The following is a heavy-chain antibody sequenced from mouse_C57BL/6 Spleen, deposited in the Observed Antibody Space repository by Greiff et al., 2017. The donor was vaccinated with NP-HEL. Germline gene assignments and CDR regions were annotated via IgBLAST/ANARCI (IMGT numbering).Heavy chain of an antibody. CDR3: ARFYYGSSYGYFDV. CDR2: IDPSDSYT. Sequence: VQLQQSGAELVRPGTSVKLSCKASGYTFTSYWMHWVKQRPGQGLEWIGVIDPSDSYTNYNQKFKGKATLTVDTSSSTAYMQLSSLTSEDSAVYYCARFYYGSSYGYFDVWGTGTTVTVSS. J-gene: IGHJ1*03. D-gene: IGHD1-1*01. V-gene: IGHV1-59*01. CDR1: GYTFTSYW.